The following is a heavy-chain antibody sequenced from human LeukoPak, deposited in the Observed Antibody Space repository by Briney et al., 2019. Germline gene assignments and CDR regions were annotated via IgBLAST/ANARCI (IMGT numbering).Heavy chain of an antibody. CDR1: GFTFSSYS. Sequence: GGSLRLSCAASGFTFSSYSMNWVRQAPGKGLEWVSSISSSSSYIYYADSVKGRFTISRDNAKNALYLQMNRLRAEDTAVYYCASNKDYYGSGSYVGWGQGTLVTVSS. V-gene: IGHV3-21*01. CDR3: ASNKDYYGSGSYVG. D-gene: IGHD3-10*01. CDR2: ISSSSSYI. J-gene: IGHJ4*02.